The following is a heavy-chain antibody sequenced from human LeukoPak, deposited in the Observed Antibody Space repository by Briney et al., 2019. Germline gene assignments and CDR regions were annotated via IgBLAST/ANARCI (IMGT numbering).Heavy chain of an antibody. CDR3: ARVPEYYDFWSGYPRPNYYYYYMDV. J-gene: IGHJ6*03. V-gene: IGHV3-23*01. Sequence: GGSLRLSCAASGFTFNNYAMIWVRQAPERGLQWVSGISGSGIYYADFAKGRFTISMDNSKNTLYLQMNSLRAEDTAVYYCARVPEYYDFWSGYPRPNYYYYYMDVWGKGTTVTVSS. CDR1: GFTFNNYA. D-gene: IGHD3-3*01. CDR2: ISGSGI.